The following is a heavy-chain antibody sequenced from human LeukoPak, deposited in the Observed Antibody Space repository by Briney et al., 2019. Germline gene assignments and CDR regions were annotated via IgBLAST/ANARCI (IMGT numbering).Heavy chain of an antibody. Sequence: GGSLRLSCAASGFTFSGSAIHWVRQASGKGLEWVGQIRSEAKSYATAYAASLKGRFTISRDDSKNTAYLQMNSLQTEDTALYYCTREKEGYNFGLVYYYYYLDVWGKGTTVTVSS. J-gene: IGHJ6*03. CDR1: GFTFSGSA. D-gene: IGHD1-1*01. CDR2: IRSEAKSYAT. CDR3: TREKEGYNFGLVYYYYYLDV. V-gene: IGHV3-73*01.